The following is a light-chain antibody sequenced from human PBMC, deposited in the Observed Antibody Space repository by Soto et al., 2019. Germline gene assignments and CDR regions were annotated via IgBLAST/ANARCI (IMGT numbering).Light chain of an antibody. CDR2: VNSGGSH. CDR3: QTWGIGSAIVV. CDR1: SGHSNYA. J-gene: IGLJ7*01. V-gene: IGLV4-69*01. Sequence: QLVLTQSPSASASLGASVKLTCTLSSGHSNYAIAWHQQQPEKGPRYLMKVNSGGSHIKGDGIPDRFSGSSSVAERYLFISRLQSEDEADSYCQTWGIGSAIVVFGGGTQLTVL.